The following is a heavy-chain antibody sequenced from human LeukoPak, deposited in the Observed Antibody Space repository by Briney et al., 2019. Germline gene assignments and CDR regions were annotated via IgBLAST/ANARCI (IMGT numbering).Heavy chain of an antibody. CDR2: IKQDGSEK. Sequence: GGSLRLSCAASGFTFSSYWMGWVRQAPGKGLEWVANIKQDGSEKYYVDSVKGRFTISRDNAKNSLYLQMNSLRAEDTAVYYCARVRARSYCSSTSCYGYWGQGTLVTVSS. J-gene: IGHJ4*02. V-gene: IGHV3-7*01. D-gene: IGHD2-2*01. CDR1: GFTFSSYW. CDR3: ARVRARSYCSSTSCYGY.